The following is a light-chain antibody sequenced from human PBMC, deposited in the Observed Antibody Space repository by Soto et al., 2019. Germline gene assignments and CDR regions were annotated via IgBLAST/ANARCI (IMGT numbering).Light chain of an antibody. CDR3: QQSFSSPRT. CDR2: AAS. CDR1: QTITTY. J-gene: IGKJ1*01. Sequence: DIQMTQSPSSLSASVGDRVTITCRASQTITTYLNWYQQKPGKAPKLLIYAASSLQSGVPSRFSGSGSGTDFTLTITNLQREDFATYFCQQSFSSPRTFGQGTKVDIK. V-gene: IGKV1-39*01.